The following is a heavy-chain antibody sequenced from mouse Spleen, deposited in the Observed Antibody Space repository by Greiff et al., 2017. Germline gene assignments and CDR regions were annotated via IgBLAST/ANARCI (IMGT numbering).Heavy chain of an antibody. CDR3: ARSPITTVVPHWYFDV. J-gene: IGHJ1*01. V-gene: IGHV1-39*01. D-gene: IGHD1-1*01. CDR1: GYSFTDYN. Sequence: EVQLQQSGPELVKPCASVKISCKASGYSFTDYNMNWVKQSNGKSLEWIGVINPNYGTTSYNQKFKGKATLTVDQSSSTAYMQLNSLTSEDSAVYYCARSPITTVVPHWYFDVWGAGTTVTVSS. CDR2: INPNYGTT.